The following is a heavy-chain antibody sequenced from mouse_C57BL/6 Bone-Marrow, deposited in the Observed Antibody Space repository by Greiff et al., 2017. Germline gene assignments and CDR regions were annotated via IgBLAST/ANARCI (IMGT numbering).Heavy chain of an antibody. J-gene: IGHJ3*01. D-gene: IGHD2-4*01. CDR2: IDPETGGT. Sequence: VKLMESGAELVRPGASVTLSCKASGYTFTDYEMHWVKQTPVHGLEWIGAIDPETGGTAYNQKFKGKAILTADKSSSTAYMELRSLTSEDSAVYYCTRGYYDYDWTWFAYWGQGTLVTVSA. CDR1: GYTFTDYE. V-gene: IGHV1-15*01. CDR3: TRGYYDYDWTWFAY.